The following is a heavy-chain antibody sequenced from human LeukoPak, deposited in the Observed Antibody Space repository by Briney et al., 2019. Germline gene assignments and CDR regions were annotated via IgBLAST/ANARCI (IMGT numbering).Heavy chain of an antibody. Sequence: GGSLRLSCAASGLTFSRYAMHWVRQAPGKGLEWVAVISYDGSNEYYADSVKGRFTISRDSSENTLYLQINSLRVEDTAVYYCARVGYYSSGPFSYFDYWGQGTLVTVSS. CDR3: ARVGYYSSGPFSYFDY. CDR1: GLTFSRYA. V-gene: IGHV3-30-3*01. J-gene: IGHJ4*02. CDR2: ISYDGSNE. D-gene: IGHD3-10*01.